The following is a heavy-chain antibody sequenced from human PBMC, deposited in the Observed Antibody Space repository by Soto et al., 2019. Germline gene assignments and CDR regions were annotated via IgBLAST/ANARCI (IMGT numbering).Heavy chain of an antibody. CDR1: GYTFTSYG. Sequence: QVQLVQSGPRVKKPGASVKVSCKTSGYTFTSYGITWVRQAPGQGLEWMGWITTDKGKTTYAQKFQGRVTMTTDISTSTAYMELRSLRSDDTAVYYCATRSPAFDYWGQGTLVTVSS. J-gene: IGHJ4*02. CDR2: ITTDKGKT. CDR3: ATRSPAFDY. V-gene: IGHV1-18*01.